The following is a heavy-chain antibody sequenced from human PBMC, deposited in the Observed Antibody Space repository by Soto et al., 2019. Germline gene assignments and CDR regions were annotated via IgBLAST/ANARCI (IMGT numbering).Heavy chain of an antibody. Sequence: EVQLVESGGGLVQSGGSLRLSCAVSGFTFSNYWMHWVRQTPGKGLECVSRINGDGSITREADSVKGRFTSSRDNAKNTLYLQMNSLRADDTAVYYCVRVSSGLQDGYRHFDNWGQGTLVSVSS. D-gene: IGHD6-19*01. CDR1: GFTFSNYW. J-gene: IGHJ4*02. CDR2: INGDGSIT. V-gene: IGHV3-74*01. CDR3: VRVSSGLQDGYRHFDN.